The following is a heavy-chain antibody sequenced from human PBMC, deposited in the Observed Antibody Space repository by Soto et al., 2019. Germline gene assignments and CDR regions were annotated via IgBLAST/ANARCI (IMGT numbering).Heavy chain of an antibody. Sequence: PGGSLRLSCAASGFIFSNYAMNWVRQAPGKGLEWVSFVSANADGTFYADSVKGRFSISRGNSKNTLYLQMNNLRAEDTAIYYCSKGRLSFDFWGQGTRVTVSS. CDR3: SKGRLSFDF. CDR2: VSANADGT. CDR1: GFIFSNYA. V-gene: IGHV3-23*01. J-gene: IGHJ4*02.